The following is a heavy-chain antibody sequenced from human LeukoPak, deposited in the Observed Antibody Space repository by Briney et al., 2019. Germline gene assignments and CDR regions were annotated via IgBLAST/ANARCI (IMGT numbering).Heavy chain of an antibody. CDR1: GYTFTNYD. Sequence: ASVKVSCKACGYTFTNYDIMRVRQATGHGPEWMGWMNSNSVNTGYAQKFQGRVTMTRDTSINTAYMELHSLTSEDTSVYYCARGRGGTVVLGYWDYWGQGTLVTVSS. J-gene: IGHJ4*02. V-gene: IGHV1-8*01. CDR3: ARGRGGTVVLGYWDY. D-gene: IGHD3-10*01. CDR2: MNSNSVNT.